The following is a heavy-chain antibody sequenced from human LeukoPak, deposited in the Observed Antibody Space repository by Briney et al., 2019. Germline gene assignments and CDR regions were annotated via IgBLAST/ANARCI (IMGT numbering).Heavy chain of an antibody. Sequence: GGSLRLSCAASGFTFSSYGMHWVRQAPCKGLEWVAFIRYDGSNKYYADSVKGRFTISRDNSKNTLYLQMNSLRAEDTAVYYCAKDLFRRGATAGAFDIWGQGTMVTVSS. CDR3: AKDLFRRGATAGAFDI. J-gene: IGHJ3*02. CDR1: GFTFSSYG. CDR2: IRYDGSNK. D-gene: IGHD2-21*01. V-gene: IGHV3-30*02.